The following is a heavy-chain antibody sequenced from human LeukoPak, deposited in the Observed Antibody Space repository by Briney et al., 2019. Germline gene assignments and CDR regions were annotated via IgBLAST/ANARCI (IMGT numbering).Heavy chain of an antibody. J-gene: IGHJ3*02. CDR1: GGSINNYY. D-gene: IGHD3-16*01. CDR3: ARDQSGSGGHNNDAFDI. V-gene: IGHV4-4*07. CDR2: LYASGSF. Sequence: PSETLSLTCTVSGGSINNYYWNWIRQPAGKGLEWIGRLYASGSFRYNPSFNSQATMSVDASKNQVSLKVTSATAADSAVYFCARDQSGSGGHNNDAFDIWGHGTMVTVSS.